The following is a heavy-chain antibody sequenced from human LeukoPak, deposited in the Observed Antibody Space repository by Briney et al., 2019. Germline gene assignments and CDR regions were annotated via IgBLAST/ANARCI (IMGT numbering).Heavy chain of an antibody. D-gene: IGHD2-15*01. CDR3: ARDRAVALPTYYYYMDV. J-gene: IGHJ6*03. CDR1: GFTFTTYV. V-gene: IGHV3-30*04. CDR2: ISQTGRIE. Sequence: GGSLRLSCAASGFTFTTYVIHWVRQAPGKGLEWVAVISQTGRIETYADSVQDRFTVSRDNSNNMAYLQMNSLKTEDTAVYYCARDRAVALPTYYYYMDVWGKGTTVTVSS.